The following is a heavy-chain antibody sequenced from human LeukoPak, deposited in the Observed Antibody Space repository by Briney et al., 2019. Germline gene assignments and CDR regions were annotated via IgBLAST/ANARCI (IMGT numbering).Heavy chain of an antibody. CDR3: AKGQTGEGYFDY. D-gene: IGHD7-27*01. CDR1: GFTFSSYA. J-gene: IGHJ4*02. CDR2: ISGSVGST. Sequence: GGSLRLSCAASGFTFSSYAMSWVRQAPGKGLEWVSAISGSVGSTYYADSVKGRFTISRDNSKNTLYLQMNSLRAEDTAVYYCAKGQTGEGYFDYWGQGTLVTVSS. V-gene: IGHV3-23*01.